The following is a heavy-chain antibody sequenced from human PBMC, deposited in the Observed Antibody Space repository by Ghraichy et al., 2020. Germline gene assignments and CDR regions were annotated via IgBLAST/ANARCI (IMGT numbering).Heavy chain of an antibody. Sequence: GESLNISCAASGFTFSSYEMNGVRQAPGKGLEWGSYISSSGSTIYYADSVKGRFIISRDNAKNSLYLQMNSLRAEDTAVYYCARVSIAAADFDYWGQGTLVTVSS. CDR3: ARVSIAAADFDY. CDR1: GFTFSSYE. CDR2: ISSSGSTI. V-gene: IGHV3-48*03. J-gene: IGHJ4*02. D-gene: IGHD6-13*01.